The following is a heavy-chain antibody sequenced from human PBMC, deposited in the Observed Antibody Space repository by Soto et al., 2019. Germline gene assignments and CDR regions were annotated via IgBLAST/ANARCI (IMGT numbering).Heavy chain of an antibody. CDR1: GFIFSSYA. J-gene: IGHJ4*02. CDR2: ISYDGSNE. V-gene: IGHV3-30-3*01. CDR3: ATAGRLRWKDY. Sequence: QVQLVESRGGVVQPGRSLRLSCAASGFIFSSYAMHWVRQAPGKGLEWVAVISYDGSNEYYADSVKGRFTISRDNSKNTLYLQMNSLRAEDTAVYYCATAGRLRWKDYWGQGTLVTVSS. D-gene: IGHD4-17*01.